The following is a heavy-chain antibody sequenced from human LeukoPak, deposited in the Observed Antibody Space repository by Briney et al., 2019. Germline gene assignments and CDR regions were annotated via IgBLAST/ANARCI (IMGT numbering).Heavy chain of an antibody. CDR3: ARELAVAGTVYYYYYGMDV. CDR2: IKQDGSGK. D-gene: IGHD6-19*01. V-gene: IGHV3-7*01. Sequence: GGSLRLSCAASGFTFSSYWMSWVRQAPGKGLEWVANIKQDGSGKYYVDSVKGRFTISRDNAKNSLYLQMNSLRAEDTAVYYCARELAVAGTVYYYYYGMDVWGQGTTVTVSS. CDR1: GFTFSSYW. J-gene: IGHJ6*02.